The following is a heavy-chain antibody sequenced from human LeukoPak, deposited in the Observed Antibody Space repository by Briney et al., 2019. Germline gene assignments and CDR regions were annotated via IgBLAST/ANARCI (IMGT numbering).Heavy chain of an antibody. Sequence: ASVKVSCKVSGYTLTELSMHWVRQAPGQGLEWMGWIDPSSGTSYAQKFQGRITMTRDTSISTAYMELRRLTSDDTAVYYCTRGGRLEFDFWGQGTLVTVSS. J-gene: IGHJ4*02. CDR3: TRGGRLEFDF. CDR1: GYTLTELS. V-gene: IGHV1-2*02. CDR2: IDPSSGT. D-gene: IGHD2-15*01.